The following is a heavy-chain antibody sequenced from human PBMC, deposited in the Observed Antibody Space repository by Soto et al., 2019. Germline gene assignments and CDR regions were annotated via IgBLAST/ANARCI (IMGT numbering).Heavy chain of an antibody. D-gene: IGHD1-1*01. CDR2: ISGSSGTI. J-gene: IGHJ6*02. CDR3: ARGADWIYGMDV. Sequence: PGGSLRLSCAASKFTFSSYSMNWVRQAPGKGLEWISYISGSSGTIYYADSVKGRFTISRDNARNSLYLQMNSLRDEDTAVYYCARGADWIYGMDVWGQGTTVTVSS. CDR1: KFTFSSYS. V-gene: IGHV3-48*02.